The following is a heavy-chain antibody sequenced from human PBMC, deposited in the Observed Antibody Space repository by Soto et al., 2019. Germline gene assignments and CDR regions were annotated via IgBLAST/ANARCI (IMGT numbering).Heavy chain of an antibody. Sequence: GGSLRLSCVASGFTFSSYAMRWARQAPGKGLEWVSGISGNGGNTHYADSVKGRFTISRDNSKNTLYLQMNSLRAEDTAVYYCGKARPPGYFEYWGQGTLVTVSS. V-gene: IGHV3-23*01. D-gene: IGHD2-8*02. J-gene: IGHJ4*02. CDR2: ISGNGGNT. CDR1: GFTFSSYA. CDR3: GKARPPGYFEY.